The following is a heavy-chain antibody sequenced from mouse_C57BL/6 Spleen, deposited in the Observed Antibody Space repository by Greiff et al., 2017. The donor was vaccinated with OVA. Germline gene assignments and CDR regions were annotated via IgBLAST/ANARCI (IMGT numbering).Heavy chain of an antibody. CDR2: IDPNSGGT. D-gene: IGHD1-1*01. J-gene: IGHJ4*01. V-gene: IGHV1-72*01. CDR1: GYTFTSYW. CDR3: ARERKAYGYGSSSLAMDY. Sequence: VQLQQPGAELVKPGASVKLSCKASGYTFTSYWMHWVKQRPGRGLEWIGRIDPNSGGTKYNEKFKSKATLTVDKPSSTAYMQLSSLTSEDSAVYYCARERKAYGYGSSSLAMDYWGQGTSVTVSS.